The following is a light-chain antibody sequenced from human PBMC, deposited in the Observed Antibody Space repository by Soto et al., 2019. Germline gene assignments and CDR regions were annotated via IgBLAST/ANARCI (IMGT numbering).Light chain of an antibody. V-gene: IGKV3-20*01. Sequence: EIVLTQSPGTLSLSPGERATLSCRASQSVSSSYLAWYQQKPGQAPRLLIYGASSRATVIPARFSGSGSGTDFALTISRLEPEDFAVYYCQQYGSSPETFGQGTRVEIK. J-gene: IGKJ1*01. CDR3: QQYGSSPET. CDR1: QSVSSSY. CDR2: GAS.